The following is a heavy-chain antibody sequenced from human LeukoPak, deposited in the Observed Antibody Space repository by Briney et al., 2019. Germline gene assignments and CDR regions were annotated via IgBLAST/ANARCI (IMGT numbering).Heavy chain of an antibody. CDR1: GYTFTDYY. V-gene: IGHV1-2*06. CDR3: AKLEGSAATSYD. Sequence: GASVKVSCKASGYTFTDYYIHWVRQAPGRGLEWVGRISPNGGGTIYAQNFQGRVTVTRDTSITTAYMELNRLTSDDTAVYFCAKLEGSAATSYDWGQGALVTVSS. CDR2: ISPNGGGT. D-gene: IGHD1-1*01. J-gene: IGHJ4*02.